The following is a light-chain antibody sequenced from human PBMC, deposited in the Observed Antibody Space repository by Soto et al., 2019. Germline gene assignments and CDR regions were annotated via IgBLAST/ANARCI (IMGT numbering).Light chain of an antibody. CDR3: QQFTSYPLT. CDR1: QSVSSY. V-gene: IGKV3-11*01. CDR2: DAS. Sequence: EIVLTQPPATLSLSPGERATLSCRASQSVSSYLAWYQQKPGQAPRLLIFDASNRATGIPARFSGSGSGTDFTLTISSLEPEDFTVYYCQQFTSYPLTFGGGTNVDI. J-gene: IGKJ4*01.